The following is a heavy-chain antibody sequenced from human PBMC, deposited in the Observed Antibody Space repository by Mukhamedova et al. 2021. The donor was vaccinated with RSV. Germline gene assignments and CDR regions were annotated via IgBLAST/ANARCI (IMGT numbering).Heavy chain of an antibody. J-gene: IGHJ3*01. Sequence: APGMGLEWVANIKQDGIDKSYVDSVRGRFTISRDNAKNSLFLEMNELRAEDTAVYYCASDWLVVVSDSDASDVWGQGTRVTVSS. CDR2: IKQDGIDK. D-gene: IGHD2-21*02. V-gene: IGHV3-7*01. CDR3: ASDWLVVVSDSDASDV.